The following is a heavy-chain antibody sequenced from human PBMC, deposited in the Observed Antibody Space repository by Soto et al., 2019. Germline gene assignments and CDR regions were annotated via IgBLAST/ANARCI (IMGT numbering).Heavy chain of an antibody. CDR2: INPNRGGT. J-gene: IGHJ6*02. CDR3: ARERQQLVFYYYYYGMDV. D-gene: IGHD6-13*01. V-gene: IGHV1-2*02. CDR1: GYTFTGYY. Sequence: ASVKVSCKASGYTFTGYYMHWGRQAPGQGLEWMGWINPNRGGTNYAQKFQVRVTMTRDTSISTAYMELSRLRSDDTAVYYCARERQQLVFYYYYYGMDVWGQGTTVTVSS.